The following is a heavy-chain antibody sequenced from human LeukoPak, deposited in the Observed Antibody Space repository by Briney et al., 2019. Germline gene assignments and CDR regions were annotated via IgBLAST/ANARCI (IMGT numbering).Heavy chain of an antibody. CDR1: GFTFSSYS. Sequence: PGGSLRLSCAASGFTFSSYSMNWVRQAPGKGLEWVSSISSSSSYIYHADSVKGRFTISRDNAKNSLYLQMNSLRAEDTAVYYCARDKYGDYVIDYWGQGTLVTVSS. CDR2: ISSSSSYI. V-gene: IGHV3-21*01. CDR3: ARDKYGDYVIDY. J-gene: IGHJ4*02. D-gene: IGHD4-17*01.